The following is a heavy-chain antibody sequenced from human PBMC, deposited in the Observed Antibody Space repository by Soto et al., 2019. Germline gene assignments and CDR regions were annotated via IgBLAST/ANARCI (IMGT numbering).Heavy chain of an antibody. CDR1: GYTFTSYG. Sequence: ASVKVSCKASGYTFTSYGISWVRQAPGQGLEWMGWISAHNGNTNYAQKLQGRVTMTTDTSTGTAYMELRSLRSDDTAVYYCARDDPTGTNYYYYGMDVWGQGTTVTVSS. J-gene: IGHJ6*02. V-gene: IGHV1-18*01. D-gene: IGHD1-1*01. CDR2: ISAHNGNT. CDR3: ARDDPTGTNYYYYGMDV.